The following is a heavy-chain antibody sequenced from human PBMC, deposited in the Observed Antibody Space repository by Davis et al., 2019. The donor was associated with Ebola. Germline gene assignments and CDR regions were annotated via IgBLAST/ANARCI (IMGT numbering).Heavy chain of an antibody. Sequence: PSETLSLTCTVSGGSISSSSYYWGWIRQPPGKGLEWIGSIYNSGSTYYNPSLKSRVTISVDTSKNQFSLNLSSVTAADTAVYYCATQELERTPYSDYWGLGTLVTVSS. CDR2: IYNSGST. CDR3: ATQELERTPYSDY. J-gene: IGHJ4*02. V-gene: IGHV4-39*07. CDR1: GGSISSSSYY. D-gene: IGHD1-1*01.